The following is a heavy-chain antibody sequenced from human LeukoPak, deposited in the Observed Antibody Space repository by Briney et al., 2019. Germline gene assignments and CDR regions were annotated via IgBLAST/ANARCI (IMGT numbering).Heavy chain of an antibody. Sequence: PGGSLRLSCAAPGFTFSSYAMSWVRQAPGKGLEWVSAISGSGGSTYYADSVKGRFTISRDNSKNTLYLQMNSLGAEDTAVYYCAKESSGWSNGDYWGQGTLVTVSS. J-gene: IGHJ4*02. V-gene: IGHV3-23*01. CDR3: AKESSGWSNGDY. D-gene: IGHD6-19*01. CDR2: ISGSGGST. CDR1: GFTFSSYA.